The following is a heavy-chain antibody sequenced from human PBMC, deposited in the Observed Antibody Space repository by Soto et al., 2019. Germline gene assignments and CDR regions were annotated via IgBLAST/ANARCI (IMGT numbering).Heavy chain of an antibody. Sequence: PSETLSLTCAVSGASISSGGHSWSWIRQPPGKGLEWIGYIYHSGSTYYNPSLKSRVTISVDRSKNQFSLKLSSVTAADTAVYYCAREQFGELSSHAFDIWGQGTMVTVSS. J-gene: IGHJ3*02. CDR3: AREQFGELSSHAFDI. CDR1: GASISSGGHS. CDR2: IYHSGST. V-gene: IGHV4-30-2*01. D-gene: IGHD3-10*01.